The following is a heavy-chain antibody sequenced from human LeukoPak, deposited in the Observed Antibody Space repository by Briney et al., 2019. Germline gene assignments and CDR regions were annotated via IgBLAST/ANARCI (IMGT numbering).Heavy chain of an antibody. V-gene: IGHV3-7*01. D-gene: IGHD3-10*01. J-gene: IGHJ4*02. CDR2: IKQDGTET. CDR1: GFSFPTYW. CDR3: AKLAKYFYGSETYYFFEH. Sequence: GGSLRLSCAASGFSFPTYWMSWVRQAPGKGLEWVANIKQDGTETYYVDSVKGRFTISRDNAKNSLYLQMNSLRVEDTAVYYCAKLAKYFYGSETYYFFEHWGQGTPVTASS.